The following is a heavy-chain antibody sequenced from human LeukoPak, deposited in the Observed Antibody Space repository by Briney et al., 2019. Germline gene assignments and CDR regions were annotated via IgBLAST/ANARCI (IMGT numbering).Heavy chain of an antibody. CDR1: GFTFSSYW. V-gene: IGHV3-7*01. J-gene: IGHJ3*02. D-gene: IGHD6-13*01. CDR3: AVTLAAAGPADAFDI. Sequence: GGSLRLSCAASGFTFSSYWMSWVRQAPGKGLEWVANIKQDGSEKYYVDSVKGRFTISRDNAKNSLYLQMNSLRAEDTAVYYSAVTLAAAGPADAFDIWGQGTMVTVSS. CDR2: IKQDGSEK.